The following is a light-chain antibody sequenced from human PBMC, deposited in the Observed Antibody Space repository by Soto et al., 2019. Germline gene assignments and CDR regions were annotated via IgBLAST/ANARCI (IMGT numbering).Light chain of an antibody. CDR1: QSVLISSSNKNY. V-gene: IGKV4-1*01. CDR3: QHRGT. CDR2: WAS. J-gene: IGKJ2*01. Sequence: DIVMTQSPDSLAVSLGERATINCKSSQSVLISSSNKNYLGWYQQKPGQPPKLLISWASTRESGVPDRXXGXGSGTDFTLTISSLQAEDVAVYYCQHRGTFGQGTKLEIK.